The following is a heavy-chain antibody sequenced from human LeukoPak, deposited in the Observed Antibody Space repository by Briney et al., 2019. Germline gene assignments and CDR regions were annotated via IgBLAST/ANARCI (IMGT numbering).Heavy chain of an antibody. CDR2: IYPGDSDT. D-gene: IGHD4-23*01. V-gene: IGHV5-51*01. CDR1: GYSFTSYW. J-gene: IGHJ4*02. Sequence: GESLKISCKGSGYSFTSYWIGWVRQMPGKGLGWMGIIYPGDSDTRYSPSFEGQVTISADTSISTAYLQWSSLKASDTAMYFCARCAKIGMVTFIDYWGQGTLVSVSS. CDR3: ARCAKIGMVTFIDY.